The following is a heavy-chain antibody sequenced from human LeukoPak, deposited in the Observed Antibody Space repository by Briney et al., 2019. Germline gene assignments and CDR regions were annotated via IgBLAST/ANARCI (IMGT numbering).Heavy chain of an antibody. Sequence: SETLSLTYTVSGGSISSGGYYWSWIRQHPGKGLEWIGYIYYSGSTYYNPSLKSRVTISVDTSKNQFSLKLSSVTAADTAVYYCARGGAAIGEYWGQGTLVTVSS. CDR2: IYYSGST. D-gene: IGHD2-2*01. J-gene: IGHJ4*02. CDR3: ARGGAAIGEY. V-gene: IGHV4-31*03. CDR1: GGSISSGGYY.